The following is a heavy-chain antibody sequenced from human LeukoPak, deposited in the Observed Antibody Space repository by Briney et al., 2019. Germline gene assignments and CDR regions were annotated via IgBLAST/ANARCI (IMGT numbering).Heavy chain of an antibody. Sequence: GGSLRLSCAASGFTFSSYSMNWVRQAPGKGLEWVSSISSSSSYIYYADSVKGRFTISRDNAKNSLYLQMNSLRAEDTAVYYCARDSLRGAFDIWGQGTMVTVSS. V-gene: IGHV3-21*01. CDR1: GFTFSSYS. CDR3: ARDSLRGAFDI. D-gene: IGHD5/OR15-5a*01. J-gene: IGHJ3*02. CDR2: ISSSSSYI.